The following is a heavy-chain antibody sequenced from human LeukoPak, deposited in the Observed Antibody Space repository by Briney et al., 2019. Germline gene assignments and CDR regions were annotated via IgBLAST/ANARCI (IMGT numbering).Heavy chain of an antibody. CDR2: ISYDGNNK. D-gene: IGHD5-12*01. CDR3: ARTYDYGPYYYYGMDV. Sequence: GGSLRLSCAASGFTFSSYAMHWVRQAPGKGLEWVAVISYDGNNKYYADSVKGRFTISRDNSKNTLYLQMNSLRAEDTAVYYCARTYDYGPYYYYGMDVWGQGTTVTVSS. CDR1: GFTFSSYA. V-gene: IGHV3-30*07. J-gene: IGHJ6*02.